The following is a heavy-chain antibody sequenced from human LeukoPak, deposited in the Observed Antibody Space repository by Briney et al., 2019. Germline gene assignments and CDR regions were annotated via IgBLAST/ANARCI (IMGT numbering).Heavy chain of an antibody. V-gene: IGHV3-30*02. D-gene: IGHD4-17*01. CDR3: ARVKGMTTVTTNLNFFDY. CDR1: GFTFNNYG. Sequence: GGSLRLSCAASGFTFNNYGIHWVRQAPGKGLEWVAFIRYDETNKYYADSVKGRFTISRDNSKNTLTLQMNSLRAEDTALYYCARVKGMTTVTTNLNFFDYWGQGTLVTVSS. CDR2: IRYDETNK. J-gene: IGHJ4*02.